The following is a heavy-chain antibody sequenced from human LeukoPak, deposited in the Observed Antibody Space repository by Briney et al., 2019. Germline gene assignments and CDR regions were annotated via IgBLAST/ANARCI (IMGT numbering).Heavy chain of an antibody. J-gene: IGHJ6*03. D-gene: IGHD3-22*01. V-gene: IGHV3-15*01. CDR1: GFTFSNAW. CDR2: IKSKTDGGTT. Sequence: PGGSLRLSCAASGFTFSNAWMSWVRQAPGKGLEWVGRIKSKTDGGTTDYAAPVKGRFTISRDDSKNTLYLQMNSLKTEDTPVYYCTTVYYYDSSVFPQDYYYYYLDVWGKGTTVTVSS. CDR3: TTVYYYDSSVFPQDYYYYYLDV.